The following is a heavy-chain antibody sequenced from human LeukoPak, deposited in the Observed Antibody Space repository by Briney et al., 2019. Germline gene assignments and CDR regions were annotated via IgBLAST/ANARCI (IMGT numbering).Heavy chain of an antibody. CDR2: IYYSGST. V-gene: IGHV4-39*01. CDR1: GGSISSSSYY. Sequence: SETLSLTCTVSGGSISSSSYYWGWIRQPPGKGLEWIGSIYYSGSTYYNPSLKSRVTISVDTSKNQFSLKLSSVTAADTAVYYCARRVRGFSKGYGMDVWGKGTTVTVSS. J-gene: IGHJ6*04. D-gene: IGHD3-10*01. CDR3: ARRVRGFSKGYGMDV.